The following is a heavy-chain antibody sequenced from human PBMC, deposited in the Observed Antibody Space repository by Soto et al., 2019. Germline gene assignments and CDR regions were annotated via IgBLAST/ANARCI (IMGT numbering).Heavy chain of an antibody. CDR2: ISYDGSNK. CDR1: GFTFSSYG. J-gene: IGHJ6*02. D-gene: IGHD3-3*01. Sequence: GGSLRLSCAASGFTFSSYGMHWVRQAPGKGLEWVAVISYDGSNKYYADSVKGRFTISRDNSKNTLYLQMNSLRAEDTAVYYCAKDTEAIRFLEWLPFYYYYGMDVWGQGTTVTVSS. V-gene: IGHV3-30*18. CDR3: AKDTEAIRFLEWLPFYYYYGMDV.